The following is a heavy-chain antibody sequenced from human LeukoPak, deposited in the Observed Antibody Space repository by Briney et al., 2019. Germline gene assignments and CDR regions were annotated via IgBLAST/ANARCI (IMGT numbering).Heavy chain of an antibody. CDR3: ARGMDCSSTSCYDFDY. Sequence: PSETLSLTCAVYGGSLSGYYWSWIRQPPGKGLEWIGEINHSGSTNYNPSLKSRVTISVDTSKNQFSLKLSSVTAADTAVYYCARGMDCSSTSCYDFDYWGQGTLVTVSS. J-gene: IGHJ4*02. CDR1: GGSLSGYY. D-gene: IGHD2-2*01. CDR2: INHSGST. V-gene: IGHV4-34*01.